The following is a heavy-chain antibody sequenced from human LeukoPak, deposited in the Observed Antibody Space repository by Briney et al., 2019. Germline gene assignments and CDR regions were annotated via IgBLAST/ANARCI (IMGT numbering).Heavy chain of an antibody. CDR2: INSDGSSA. V-gene: IGHV3-74*01. CDR1: EFTLKDYW. Sequence: PGGSLRLSCEASEFTLKDYWMHWVRQGPGKGLVWVSRINSDGSSASYADSVKGRFTISRDNAKNTLYLQMNSLRAEDTAVYYCARGGSYLVSDAFDIWGQGTMVTVSS. CDR3: ARGGSYLVSDAFDI. J-gene: IGHJ3*02. D-gene: IGHD1-26*01.